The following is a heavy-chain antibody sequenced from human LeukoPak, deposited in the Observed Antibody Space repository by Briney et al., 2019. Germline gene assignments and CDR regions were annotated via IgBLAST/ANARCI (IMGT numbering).Heavy chain of an antibody. V-gene: IGHV3-23*01. CDR1: GFTFDDYA. D-gene: IGHD2-2*01. CDR2: ISGSGGST. CDR3: AKDPARDIVVVPAGMDV. Sequence: GGSLRLSCAASGFTFDDYAMHWVRQAPGKGLEWVSAISGSGGSTYYADSVKGRFTISRDNSKNTLYLQMNSLRAEDTAVYYCAKDPARDIVVVPAGMDVWGQGTTVTVSS. J-gene: IGHJ6*02.